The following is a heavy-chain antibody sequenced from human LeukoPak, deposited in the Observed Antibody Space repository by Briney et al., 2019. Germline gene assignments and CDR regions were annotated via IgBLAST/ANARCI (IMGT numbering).Heavy chain of an antibody. CDR2: ISGSGGST. J-gene: IGHJ4*02. Sequence: GGSLRLSCAASGFTFSSYAMSWVRQAPGKGLEWVSAISGSGGSTYYADSVKGRFTISRDNSKNTLYLQMNSLRAEDTAVYYCATGIAVAGTFSLDYWGRGTLVTVSS. V-gene: IGHV3-23*01. D-gene: IGHD6-19*01. CDR1: GFTFSSYA. CDR3: ATGIAVAGTFSLDY.